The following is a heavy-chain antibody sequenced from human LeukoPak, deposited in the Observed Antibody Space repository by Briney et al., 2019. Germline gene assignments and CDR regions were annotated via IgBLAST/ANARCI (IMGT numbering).Heavy chain of an antibody. Sequence: PGGSLRLSCAASGFTSSSYAMSWVRQAPGKGLEWVSAISGSGGSTYYADSVKGRFTISRDNSKNTLYLQMNSLRAEDTAVYYCAKWVVYYYYYMDVWGKGTTATVSS. CDR2: ISGSGGST. D-gene: IGHD2-15*01. CDR1: GFTSSSYA. V-gene: IGHV3-23*01. J-gene: IGHJ6*03. CDR3: AKWVVYYYYYMDV.